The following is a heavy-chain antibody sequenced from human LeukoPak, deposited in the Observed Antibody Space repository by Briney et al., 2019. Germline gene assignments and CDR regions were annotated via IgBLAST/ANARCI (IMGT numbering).Heavy chain of an antibody. D-gene: IGHD3-10*01. CDR1: GYTFTNYY. CDR2: INPSGGST. V-gene: IGHV1-46*01. J-gene: IGHJ5*02. CDR3: ARAYYYGSGSYPKYNWFDP. Sequence: ASVKVSCKASGYTFTNYYMHWVRQAPGQGLEWMGIINPSGGSTNYAQKFQGRVTMTRDMSTSTVYMELSSLRSEDTAVYYCARAYYYGSGSYPKYNWFDPWGQGTLVTVSS.